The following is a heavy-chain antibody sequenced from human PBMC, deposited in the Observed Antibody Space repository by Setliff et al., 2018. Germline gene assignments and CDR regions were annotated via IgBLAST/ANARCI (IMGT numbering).Heavy chain of an antibody. CDR2: INLGGGST. CDR3: ARAVGSSSGWYNYYYYRDV. Sequence: GASVKVSCKASGYTFTSYYVHWVRQAPGQGLEWMGLINLGGGSTSYAQKFQGRVTMTADTSTSPVYMELSSLRAEDTAVYYCARAVGSSSGWYNYYYYRDVGGKGTTVTVSS. J-gene: IGHJ6*03. CDR1: GYTFTSYY. D-gene: IGHD6-19*01. V-gene: IGHV1-46*01.